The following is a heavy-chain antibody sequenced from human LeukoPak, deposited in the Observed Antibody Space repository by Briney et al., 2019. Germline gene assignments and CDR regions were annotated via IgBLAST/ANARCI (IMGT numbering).Heavy chain of an antibody. D-gene: IGHD3-10*01. J-gene: IGHJ4*02. CDR2: FDPEDGET. CDR1: GYTLTELS. CDR3: ATKGSAQDDFDY. V-gene: IGHV1-24*01. Sequence: ASVKVSCKVSGYTLTELSMHWVRQAPGEGLERMGGFDPEDGETIYAQKFQGRVTMTEDTSTDTAYMELSSLRSEDTAVYYCATKGSAQDDFDYWGQGTLVTVSS.